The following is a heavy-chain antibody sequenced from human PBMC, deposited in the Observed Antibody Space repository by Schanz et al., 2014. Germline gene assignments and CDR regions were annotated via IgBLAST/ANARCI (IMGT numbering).Heavy chain of an antibody. D-gene: IGHD6-19*01. CDR1: GYTFTRSG. Sequence: QVQLVQSGGEVKTPGASVKVSCKASGYTFTRSGISWVRQAPGQGLEWMGWIGGSDGNTNFARKFQGRVTMTTGTSTGTAYMELRSLRSDDTAVYYCARLGTGMAVAGSVIDSYYYYMDVWGEGTTVTVSS. J-gene: IGHJ6*03. CDR3: ARLGTGMAVAGSVIDSYYYYMDV. V-gene: IGHV1-18*01. CDR2: IGGSDGNT.